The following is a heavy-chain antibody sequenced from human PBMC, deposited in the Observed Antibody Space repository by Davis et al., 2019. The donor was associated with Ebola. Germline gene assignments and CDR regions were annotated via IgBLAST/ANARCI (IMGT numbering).Heavy chain of an antibody. V-gene: IGHV4-30-4*01. CDR3: ARDKRSGSSGYNWFDP. J-gene: IGHJ5*02. D-gene: IGHD1-26*01. CDR1: GGSISSGDYY. Sequence: PSETLSLTCTVSGGSISSGDYYWSWIRQPPGKGLEWIGYIYYSGSTYYNPSLKSRVTISVDTSKNQFSLKLSSVTAADTAVYYCARDKRSGSSGYNWFDPWGQGTLVTVSS. CDR2: IYYSGST.